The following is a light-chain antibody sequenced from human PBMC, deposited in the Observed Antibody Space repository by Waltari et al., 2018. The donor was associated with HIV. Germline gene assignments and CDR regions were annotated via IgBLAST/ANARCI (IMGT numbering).Light chain of an antibody. J-gene: IGKJ3*01. V-gene: IGKV3-15*01. CDR2: DAA. CDR3: QQYSNWLLT. CDR1: QSVNNN. Sequence: EIMMTQSPATLSVSPGERVTLSCRASQSVNNNLAWYQKKPGQAPRLLIYDAASRATGIPARFSGSGSGTEFTLTISSLQSEDFAVYFCQQYSNWLLTFGPGTKVDI.